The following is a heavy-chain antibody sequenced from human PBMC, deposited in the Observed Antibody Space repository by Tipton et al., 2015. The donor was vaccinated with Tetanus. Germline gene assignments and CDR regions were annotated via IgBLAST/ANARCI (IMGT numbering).Heavy chain of an antibody. J-gene: IGHJ3*02. CDR3: ARRRYSWNRGDFDI. CDR2: INHSETP. Sequence: LRLSCAVSGGSFSDFYWSWIRQVPGQGLVGIGEINHSETPNKHPSLKSRVTMSVDTSNKQFSLSLDSVTAADTAVYFCARRRYSWNRGDFDIWDQGTLVPVSS. CDR1: GGSFSDFY. V-gene: IGHV4-34*01. D-gene: IGHD1-20*01.